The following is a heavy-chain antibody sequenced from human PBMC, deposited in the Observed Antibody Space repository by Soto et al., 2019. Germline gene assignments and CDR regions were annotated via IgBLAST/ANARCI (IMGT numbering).Heavy chain of an antibody. CDR3: ARGIYDILTGASGMDV. D-gene: IGHD3-9*01. V-gene: IGHV4-59*01. CDR1: GGSISSYY. J-gene: IGHJ6*02. Sequence: QVQLQESGPGLVKTSVTLSLTCTVSGGSISSYYWSWIRQPPGKGLEWIGYIYYSGSTNYNPSLKSRVTISVDTSKNQFSLKLSSVTAADTAVYYCARGIYDILTGASGMDVWGQGTTVTVSS. CDR2: IYYSGST.